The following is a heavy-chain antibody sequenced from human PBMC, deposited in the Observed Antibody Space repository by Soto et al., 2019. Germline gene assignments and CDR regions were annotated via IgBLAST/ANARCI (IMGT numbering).Heavy chain of an antibody. J-gene: IGHJ4*02. CDR2: IVVGSGNT. CDR3: AADLVPAAAMPIDY. Sequence: ASVKVSCKASGFTFTSSAVQWVRQARGQRLEWIGWIVVGSGNTNYAQKFQERVTITRDMSTSTAYMELSSLRSEDTAVYYCAADLVPAAAMPIDYWGQGTLVPVSS. CDR1: GFTFTSSA. V-gene: IGHV1-58*01. D-gene: IGHD2-2*01.